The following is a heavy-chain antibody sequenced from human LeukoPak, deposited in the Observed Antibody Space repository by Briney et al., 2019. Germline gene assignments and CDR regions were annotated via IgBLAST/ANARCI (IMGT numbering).Heavy chain of an antibody. CDR3: ASTGHDVLAHWYYMDV. D-gene: IGHD1-1*01. J-gene: IGHJ6*03. Sequence: ASVKVSCKASGYTFTSYGISWVRQAPGQGLEWMGWISAYNGNTNYAQKLQGRVTVTTDTSTSTAYMELRSLRSDDTAVYYCASTGHDVLAHWYYMDVWGKGTTVTVSS. CDR1: GYTFTSYG. V-gene: IGHV1-18*01. CDR2: ISAYNGNT.